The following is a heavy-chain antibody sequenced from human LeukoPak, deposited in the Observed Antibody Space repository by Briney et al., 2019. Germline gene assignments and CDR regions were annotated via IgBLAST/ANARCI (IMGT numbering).Heavy chain of an antibody. J-gene: IGHJ6*04. D-gene: IGHD3-10*01. Sequence: GGSLRLSCAASGFTLSSYSMNWVRQAPGKGLEWVSSISSSSSYIYYADSVKGRFTISRDNAKNSLYLQMNSLRAEDTAVYYCARTYGSGSYYYYGMDVWGKGTTVTVSS. CDR1: GFTLSSYS. CDR3: ARTYGSGSYYYYGMDV. CDR2: ISSSSSYI. V-gene: IGHV3-21*01.